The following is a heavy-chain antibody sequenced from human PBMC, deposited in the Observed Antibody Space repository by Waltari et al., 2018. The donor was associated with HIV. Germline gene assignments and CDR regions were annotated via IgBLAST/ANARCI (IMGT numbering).Heavy chain of an antibody. D-gene: IGHD3-9*01. CDR3: ARASHYIEFSTFDGDYYFDL. CDR1: GFSVRNHW. J-gene: IGHJ4*02. Sequence: VQLVESGGGSIKTGGSLRLSCAGSGFSVRNHWMDWVRQGPGKGLVWVARNNSEGITRSYADAVKGRFVISRDNSRNTVYLQLNSVKVEDTAVYFCARASHYIEFSTFDGDYYFDLWGRGTRVAVSS. V-gene: IGHV3-74*01. CDR2: NNSEGITR.